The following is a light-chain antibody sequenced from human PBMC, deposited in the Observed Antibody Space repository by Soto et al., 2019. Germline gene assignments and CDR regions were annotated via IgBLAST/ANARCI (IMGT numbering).Light chain of an antibody. CDR3: QQLNGYPIT. Sequence: DILLTQSPSFLSSSLGDRVTITCRASQTVYSHMAWYQHKPGKAPRLLIYATSTLHSGVPARFSGSGSGTDFSLSISRLEPEDFALYYCQQLNGYPITFGQGTRLEIK. V-gene: IGKV1-9*01. J-gene: IGKJ5*01. CDR2: ATS. CDR1: QTVYSH.